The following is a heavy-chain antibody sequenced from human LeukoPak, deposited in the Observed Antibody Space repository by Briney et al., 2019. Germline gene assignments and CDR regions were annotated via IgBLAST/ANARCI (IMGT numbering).Heavy chain of an antibody. D-gene: IGHD3-3*01. CDR3: ARDPDFWSGHSWFDP. CDR1: GYVFATSW. Sequence: GEPLKISCKASGYVFATSWIAWVRQMPGKGLEWMGIIYPSDSDTRYNPSFQGQVTISADKSIDTAYLQWSSLKASDTAMYYCARDPDFWSGHSWFDPWGQGTLVIVSS. V-gene: IGHV5-51*01. J-gene: IGHJ5*02. CDR2: IYPSDSDT.